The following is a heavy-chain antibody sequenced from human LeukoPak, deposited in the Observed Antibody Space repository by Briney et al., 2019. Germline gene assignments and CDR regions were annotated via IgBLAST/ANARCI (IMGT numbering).Heavy chain of an antibody. CDR1: GGSISSSSYY. Sequence: SETLSLTCTVSGGSISSSSYYWGWIRQPPGKGLEWIGSIYYSGSTYYNPSLKSRVTISVDTSKNQFSLKLSSVTAADTAVYYCARRDTTGGWYFDLWGQGTMVTVSS. CDR2: IYYSGST. D-gene: IGHD6-19*01. CDR3: ARRDTTGGWYFDL. J-gene: IGHJ3*01. V-gene: IGHV4-39*07.